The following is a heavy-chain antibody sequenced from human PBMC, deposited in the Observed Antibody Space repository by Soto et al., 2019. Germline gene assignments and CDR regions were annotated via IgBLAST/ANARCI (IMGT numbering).Heavy chain of an antibody. D-gene: IGHD2-8*01. Sequence: QVQVVESGGDVVQPGKSLRLSCAASGFTFRNYAMHWVRQAPGKGLEWVAVISYDGSNKYSADSVKGRFTISRDDSKNTLYLQMNSLRGEDMAVYYCARALLMDVPYYYYYGMDVWGQGTTVTVSS. CDR3: ARALLMDVPYYYYYGMDV. J-gene: IGHJ6*02. CDR1: GFTFRNYA. V-gene: IGHV3-30-3*01. CDR2: ISYDGSNK.